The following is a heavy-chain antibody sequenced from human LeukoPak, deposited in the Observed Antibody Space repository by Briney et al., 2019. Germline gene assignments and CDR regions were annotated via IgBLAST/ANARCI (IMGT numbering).Heavy chain of an antibody. J-gene: IGHJ6*03. CDR1: GYTLTELS. D-gene: IGHD3-9*01. CDR2: FDPEDGET. V-gene: IGHV1-24*01. Sequence: ASVKVSCKDSGYTLTELSMHWVRQAPGKGLEWMGGFDPEDGETIYAQKFQGRVTMTEDTSTDTAYMELSSLRSEDTAVYYCATQGWSGFDWLGYMDVWGKGTTVTVSS. CDR3: ATQGWSGFDWLGYMDV.